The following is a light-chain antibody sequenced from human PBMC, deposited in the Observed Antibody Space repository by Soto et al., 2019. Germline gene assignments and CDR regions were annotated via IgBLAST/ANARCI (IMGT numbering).Light chain of an antibody. Sequence: EIQMTQSPSSLSASVGDRVTITCRASQGISNYLAWYQQKPGKVPKLLIYGASTLQSGVPSRLSGSGSGTDFTLIINSLQHEDGATYYCQKYDSAPWTFGQGTKVEI. CDR3: QKYDSAPWT. CDR2: GAS. V-gene: IGKV1-27*01. J-gene: IGKJ1*01. CDR1: QGISNY.